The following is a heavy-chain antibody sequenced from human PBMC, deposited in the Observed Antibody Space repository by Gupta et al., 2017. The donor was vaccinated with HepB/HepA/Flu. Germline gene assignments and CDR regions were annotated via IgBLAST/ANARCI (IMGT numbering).Heavy chain of an antibody. J-gene: IGHJ5*02. CDR1: GGSISSSNYY. Sequence: QLQLQESGPGLVKPSETLSLTCTVSGGSISSSNYYWGWIRQPPGKGLEWIGSIYYSGGTYYNPSLKSRVTISVDTSKNQFSLKLSSVTAADTAVYYCARIGGSWSNYAGWFDPWGQGTLVTVSS. V-gene: IGHV4-39*01. CDR2: IYYSGGT. D-gene: IGHD4-11*01. CDR3: ARIGGSWSNYAGWFDP.